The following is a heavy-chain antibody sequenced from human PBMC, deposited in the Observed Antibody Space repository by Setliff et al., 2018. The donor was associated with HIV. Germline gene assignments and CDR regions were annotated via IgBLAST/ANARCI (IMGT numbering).Heavy chain of an antibody. CDR1: GGSISNQY. CDR2: IYYSGTT. CDR3: ARLRVSSSSQTFDH. V-gene: IGHV4-59*11. J-gene: IGHJ4*02. D-gene: IGHD6-6*01. Sequence: SETLSLTCTVSGGSISNQYWSWIRQPQGKGLEWIGYIYYSGTTHFNPSLKSRVAMSVDTSKNQFSLDLTSVTPADTAVYYCARLRVSSSSQTFDHWGQGILVTVSS.